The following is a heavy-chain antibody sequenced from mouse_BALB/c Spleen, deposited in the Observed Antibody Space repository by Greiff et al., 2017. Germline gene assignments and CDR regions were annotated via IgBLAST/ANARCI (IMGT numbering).Heavy chain of an antibody. V-gene: IGHV3-2*02. Sequence: VQLQQSGPGLVKPSQSLSLTCTVTGYSITSDYAWNWIRQFPGNKLEWMGYISYSGSTSYNPSLKSRISITRDTSKNQFFLQLNSVTTEDTATYYCARNYGYVGSWFAYWGQGTLVTVSA. CDR3: ARNYGYVGSWFAY. J-gene: IGHJ3*01. D-gene: IGHD2-2*01. CDR1: GYSITSDYA. CDR2: ISYSGST.